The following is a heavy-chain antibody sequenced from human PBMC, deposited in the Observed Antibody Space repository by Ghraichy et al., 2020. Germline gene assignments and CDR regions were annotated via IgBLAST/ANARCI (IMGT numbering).Heavy chain of an antibody. CDR3: ARRVWEGLDYYYYMDV. CDR1: GYSFTSYW. D-gene: IGHD1-26*01. V-gene: IGHV5-10-1*01. Sequence: ESLNISCKGSGYSFTSYWISWVRQMPGKGLEWMGRIDPSDSYTNYSPSFQGHVTISADKSISTAYLQWSSLKASDTAMYYCARRVWEGLDYYYYMDVWGKGTTVTVSS. CDR2: IDPSDSYT. J-gene: IGHJ6*03.